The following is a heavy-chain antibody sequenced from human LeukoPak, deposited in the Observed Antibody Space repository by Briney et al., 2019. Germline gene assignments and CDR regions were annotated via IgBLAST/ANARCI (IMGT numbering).Heavy chain of an antibody. CDR3: ARRPMVRGVFDY. CDR2: INHSGST. D-gene: IGHD3-10*01. V-gene: IGHV4-34*01. J-gene: IGHJ4*02. CDR1: GGSFSGYY. Sequence: SETLCLTCAASGGSFSGYYWSWIRQPPGKGLEWIGEINHSGSTNYNPSLKSRVTVSVDTSKNQFSLKLSSVTAADTAVYYCARRPMVRGVFDYWGQGTLVTVSS.